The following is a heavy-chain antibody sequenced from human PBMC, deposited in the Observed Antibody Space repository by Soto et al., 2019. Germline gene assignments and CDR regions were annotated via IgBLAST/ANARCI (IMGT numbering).Heavy chain of an antibody. D-gene: IGHD5-12*01. Sequence: PGGSLRLSCAASGFTFSSYAMSWVRQAPGKGLEWVSAVSGSGGSTYYADSVKGRFTISRDNSKNTLYLQMNSLRAEDTAVYYCARDGIVATYGDYYYYYGMDVWGQGTTVTVSS. CDR3: ARDGIVATYGDYYYYYGMDV. V-gene: IGHV3-23*01. J-gene: IGHJ6*02. CDR1: GFTFSSYA. CDR2: VSGSGGST.